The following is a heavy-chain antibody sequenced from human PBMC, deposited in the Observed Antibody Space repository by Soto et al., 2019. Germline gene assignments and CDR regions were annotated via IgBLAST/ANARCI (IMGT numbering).Heavy chain of an antibody. CDR2: INPNSGGT. D-gene: IGHD6-13*01. CDR1: GYTFSSYG. CDR3: VRGIAAAAARGMDV. Sequence: ASVKVSCKASGYTFSSYGINWVRQAPGQGLEWMGWINPNSGGTNYAQKFQGWVTMTRDTSISTAYMELSRLRSDDTAVYYCVRGIAAAAARGMDVWGQGSTVPVSS. V-gene: IGHV1-2*04. J-gene: IGHJ6*02.